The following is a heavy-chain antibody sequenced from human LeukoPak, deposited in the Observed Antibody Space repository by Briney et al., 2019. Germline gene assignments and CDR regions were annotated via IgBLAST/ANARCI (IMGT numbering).Heavy chain of an antibody. D-gene: IGHD1-1*01. CDR3: ARDTLDFGSDY. Sequence: PSETQSLTCTVSGGSISSGGYYWSWIRQHPGKGLEWIGYISYSGLTYYIPSLKSRVTMSVDTPKNQFSLKLSSVTAADTAVYYCARDTLDFGSDYWGQGTLVTVSS. CDR1: GGSISSGGYY. J-gene: IGHJ4*02. V-gene: IGHV4-31*03. CDR2: ISYSGLT.